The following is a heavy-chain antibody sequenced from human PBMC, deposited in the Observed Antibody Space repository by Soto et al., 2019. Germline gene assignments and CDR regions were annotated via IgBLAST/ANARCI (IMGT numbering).Heavy chain of an antibody. J-gene: IGHJ5*02. CDR3: ARDVRYGDWWPEMVGGWLDP. D-gene: IGHD2-8*02. V-gene: IGHV4-34*01. CDR2: INHRGST. Sequence: PTETLSLPCAVSRGSFSGYYWSWIRQPPGKGLEWIGEINHRGSTHYNPSLRSRVTISVDTSKNQFSLKLSSVTAADTAVYDCARDVRYGDWWPEMVGGWLDPWGQGTLVSVTS. CDR1: RGSFSGYY.